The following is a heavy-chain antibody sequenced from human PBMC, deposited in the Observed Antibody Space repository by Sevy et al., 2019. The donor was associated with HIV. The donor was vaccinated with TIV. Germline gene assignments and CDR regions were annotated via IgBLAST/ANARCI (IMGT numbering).Heavy chain of an antibody. D-gene: IGHD6-19*01. CDR3: ARGKRRIAVASLDY. V-gene: IGHV1-2*02. CDR2: INPNSGGT. CDR1: GYTFTGYY. Sequence: ASVKVSCKASGYTFTGYYMHWVRQAPGQGLEWMGWINPNSGGTNYAQMFQGRVTMTRDTSISTAYMELSRLRSDDTAVYYCARGKRRIAVASLDYWGQGTLVTVSS. J-gene: IGHJ4*02.